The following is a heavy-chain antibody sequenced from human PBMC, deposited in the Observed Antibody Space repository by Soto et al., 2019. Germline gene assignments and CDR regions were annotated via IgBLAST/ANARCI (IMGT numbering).Heavy chain of an antibody. J-gene: IGHJ2*01. Sequence: VQMVESGGGLVQPGGSLRLSCAASGFTIRGNWMTWVRQVPGKGLEWVANIKHDETEQYYVDSVRGRFTISRDHAKNSLFLQMNSLIADDTALYYCARGGRYFDLWGRGTLVTVSS. CDR3: ARGGRYFDL. CDR2: IKHDETEQ. CDR1: GFTIRGNW. V-gene: IGHV3-7*04.